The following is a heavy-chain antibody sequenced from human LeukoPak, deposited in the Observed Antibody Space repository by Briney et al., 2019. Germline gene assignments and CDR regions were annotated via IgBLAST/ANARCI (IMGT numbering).Heavy chain of an antibody. Sequence: GGSLRLSCAASGFTSSSYSMNWVRQAPGKGREWVSSISSSSSYIYYADSVKGRFTISRDNAKNSLYLQMNSLRAEDTAVYYCARGISMVRGYMDVWAKGPRSPSP. CDR1: GFTSSSYS. V-gene: IGHV3-21*01. D-gene: IGHD3-10*01. J-gene: IGHJ6*03. CDR3: ARGISMVRGYMDV. CDR2: ISSSSSYI.